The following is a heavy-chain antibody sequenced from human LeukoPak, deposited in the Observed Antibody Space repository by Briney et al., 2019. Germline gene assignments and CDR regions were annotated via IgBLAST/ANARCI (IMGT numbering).Heavy chain of an antibody. CDR3: ASLGNYDSSHDY. CDR1: GGSFSGYY. J-gene: IGHJ4*02. CDR2: INHSGST. D-gene: IGHD3-22*01. Sequence: SETLSLTCAVYGGSFSGYYWSWIRQPPGKGLEWIGEINHSGSTNYNPSLKSRVTISVDTSKNQFSLKLSSVTAADTAVYYCASLGNYDSSHDYWGQGTLVTVSS. V-gene: IGHV4-34*01.